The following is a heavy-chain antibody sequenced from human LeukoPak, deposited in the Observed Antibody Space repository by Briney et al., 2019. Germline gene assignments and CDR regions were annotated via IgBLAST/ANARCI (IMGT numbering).Heavy chain of an antibody. CDR3: ARQAARTPFDY. D-gene: IGHD6-6*01. J-gene: IGHJ4*02. Sequence: PSETLSLTCAVYGGSFSGYYWSWIRQPPGKGLEWIGEINHSGSTNYNPSLKSRVTISVDTSKNQFSLKLSSVTAAGTAVYYCARQAARTPFDYWGQGTLVTVSS. V-gene: IGHV4-34*01. CDR2: INHSGST. CDR1: GGSFSGYY.